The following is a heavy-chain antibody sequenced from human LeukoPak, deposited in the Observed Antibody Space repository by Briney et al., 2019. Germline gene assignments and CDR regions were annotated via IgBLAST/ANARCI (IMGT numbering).Heavy chain of an antibody. CDR3: ARDTTVTKDAFDI. CDR1: GGSISSGTYY. CDR2: IYMSGST. V-gene: IGHV4-61*02. J-gene: IGHJ3*02. D-gene: IGHD4-17*01. Sequence: SETLSLTCTVSGGSISSGTYYWSWIRKPAGKGLEWIGRIYMSGSTKYNPSLKSRVTMSVDTSKNQFSLKLSSVTAADTAVYYCARDTTVTKDAFDIWGQGTMVSVSS.